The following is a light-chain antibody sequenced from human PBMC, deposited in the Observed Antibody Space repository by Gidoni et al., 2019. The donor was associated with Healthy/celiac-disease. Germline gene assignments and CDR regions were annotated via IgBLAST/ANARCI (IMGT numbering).Light chain of an antibody. CDR3: QQYGSSLIT. V-gene: IGKV3-20*01. CDR2: GAS. Sequence: EIVLTQSPGTLSLSPGERATLSCRASQSVSSSYLAWYQQKPGQAPRLLIYGASSRATGIPDRFSGSGSGTDFTLTISRLEPEDFAVYYCQQYGSSLITFGQXTRLGIK. J-gene: IGKJ5*01. CDR1: QSVSSSY.